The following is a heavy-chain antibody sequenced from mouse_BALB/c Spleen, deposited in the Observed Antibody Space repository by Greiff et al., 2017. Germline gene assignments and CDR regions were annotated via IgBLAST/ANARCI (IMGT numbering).Heavy chain of an antibody. J-gene: IGHJ3*01. CDR2: ISYDGSN. V-gene: IGHV3-6*02. CDR1: GYSITSDYA. Sequence: VQLQQSGPGLVKPSQSLSLTCTVTGYSITSDYAWNWIRQFPGNKLEWMGYISYDGSNNYNPSLKNRISITRDTSKNQFFLKLNSVTTEDTATYYCARGGDGSAWFAYWGQGTLVTVSA. CDR3: ARGGDGSAWFAY. D-gene: IGHD2-3*01.